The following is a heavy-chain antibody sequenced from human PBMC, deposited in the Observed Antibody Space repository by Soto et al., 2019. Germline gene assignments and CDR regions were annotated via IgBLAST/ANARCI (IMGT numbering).Heavy chain of an antibody. CDR2: IIPLFGTP. CDR3: ARDRDDYGSGNYYNRSAF. D-gene: IGHD3-10*01. V-gene: IGHV1-69*01. Sequence: QVQLVQSGAEVKKPGSSVKVSCKASGGIFSTYAISWLRQAPGQGLEWMGGIIPLFGTPNYAQRFQGRVTITADESTSTAYMELSRVRSEDTAVYYCARDRDDYGSGNYYNRSAFWGQGTLVTVSS. J-gene: IGHJ4*02. CDR1: GGIFSTYA.